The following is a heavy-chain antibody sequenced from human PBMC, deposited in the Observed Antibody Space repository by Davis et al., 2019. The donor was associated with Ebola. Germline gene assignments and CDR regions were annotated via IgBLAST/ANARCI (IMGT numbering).Heavy chain of an antibody. J-gene: IGHJ6*02. V-gene: IGHV1-69*13. D-gene: IGHD4-23*01. CDR2: IIPIFGTA. CDR1: GGTFSSYA. Sequence: SVKVSCKASGGTFSSYAISWVRQAPGQRLEWMGGIIPIFGTANYAQKFQGRVTITADESTSTAYMELSSLRSEDTAVYYCARGVRWTKQYYGMDIWGQGTTVTVSS. CDR3: ARGVRWTKQYYGMDI.